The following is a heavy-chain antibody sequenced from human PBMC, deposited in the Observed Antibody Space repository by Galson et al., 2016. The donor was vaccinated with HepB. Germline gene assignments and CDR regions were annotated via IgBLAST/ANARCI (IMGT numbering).Heavy chain of an antibody. CDR2: ISAYNGNT. CDR3: ARDWGVGTTFWFDP. J-gene: IGHJ5*02. CDR1: GYTFSNYD. Sequence: SVKVSCKASGYTFSNYDISWVRQAPGQGLEWMGWISAYNGNTNYAQQLQGRVTMATDTSTSTAYMELRSLSSDDTAVYYCARDWGVGTTFWFDPWGQGTLVTVSS. D-gene: IGHD1-26*01. V-gene: IGHV1-18*04.